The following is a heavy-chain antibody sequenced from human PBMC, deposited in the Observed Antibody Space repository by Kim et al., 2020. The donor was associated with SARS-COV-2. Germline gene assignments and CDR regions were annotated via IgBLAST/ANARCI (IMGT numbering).Heavy chain of an antibody. D-gene: IGHD2-15*01. Sequence: GRFTISRDNAKNLLSLQMNSLRAEDTAVYYCARGPLGFCSSSSCFFDCWGQGTLVTVSS. CDR3: ARGPLGFCSSSSCFFDC. J-gene: IGHJ4*02. V-gene: IGHV3-11*05.